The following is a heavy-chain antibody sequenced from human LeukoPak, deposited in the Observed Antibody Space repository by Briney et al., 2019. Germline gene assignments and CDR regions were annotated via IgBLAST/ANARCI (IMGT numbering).Heavy chain of an antibody. CDR1: GYTFTGYY. CDR2: INPNSGGT. V-gene: IGHV1-2*02. J-gene: IGHJ4*02. D-gene: IGHD6-19*01. CDR3: ATASRGAVAGTAFDY. Sequence: ASVKVSCKASGYTFTGYYMHWVRQAPGQGLEWMGWINPNSGGTNYAQKFQGRVTMTRDTSISTAYMELSRLRSDDTAVYYCATASRGAVAGTAFDYWGQGTLVTVSS.